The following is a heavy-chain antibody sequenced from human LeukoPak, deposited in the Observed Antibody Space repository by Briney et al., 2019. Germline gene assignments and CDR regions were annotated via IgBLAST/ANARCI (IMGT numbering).Heavy chain of an antibody. V-gene: IGHV4-59*01. Sequence: SETLSLTCTVSGGSISSYSWSWIRQPPAKGLEWIGYIYYSGSTNYNPSPKSRVTISVDTSKNQFSLKLSSVTAADTAVYYCAREYYDILTGYRNFDYWGQGILVTVSS. CDR1: GGSISSYS. CDR2: IYYSGST. CDR3: AREYYDILTGYRNFDY. J-gene: IGHJ4*02. D-gene: IGHD3-9*01.